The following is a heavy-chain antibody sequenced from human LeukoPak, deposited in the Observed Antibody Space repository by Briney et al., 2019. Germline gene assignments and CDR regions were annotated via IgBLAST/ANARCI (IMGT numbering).Heavy chain of an antibody. CDR1: GFSVSDNY. V-gene: IGHV3-66*01. CDR2: IFAGST. J-gene: IGHJ4*02. CDR3: VKEARGTTIYY. D-gene: IGHD3-9*01. Sequence: GGSLRLSCAASGFSVSDNYMSWVRQTPGEGLEWVSVIFAGSTYYADSVKGRFTISRDNSKNTLYLQVDSLRAEDTAVYYCVKEARGTTIYYWGQGTLVTVSS.